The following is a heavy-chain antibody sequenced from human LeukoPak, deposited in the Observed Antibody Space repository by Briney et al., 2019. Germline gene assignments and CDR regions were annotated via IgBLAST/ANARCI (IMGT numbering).Heavy chain of an antibody. Sequence: PGGSLRLSCAASGFTFSNYAMSWGRQAPGQGLEWISAITGGGSDTYYADSVKGRFTISRDNSKNTLYLQMNSLRTEDTAVYYCGRIAINANNGMDVWGQGTTVTVSS. J-gene: IGHJ6*02. CDR1: GFTFSNYA. D-gene: IGHD1/OR15-1a*01. CDR3: GRIAINANNGMDV. CDR2: ITGGGSDT. V-gene: IGHV3-23*01.